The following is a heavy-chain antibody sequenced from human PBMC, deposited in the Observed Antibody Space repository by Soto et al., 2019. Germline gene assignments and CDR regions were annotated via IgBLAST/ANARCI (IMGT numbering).Heavy chain of an antibody. V-gene: IGHV4-39*01. Sequence: QVHLQESGPGLVRPSETLSLTCTVSGYSLSSNTFYWGWIRQPPGKGLEWSGNTDFSGRTSYNPSPRSRCTLAAQRAKRQLSPQLTSGTAADTAIYCCARHGGEGIGSTMGGVIRRVAFYSWGQGTVVTVSS. D-gene: IGHD3-16*01. CDR1: GYSLSSNTFY. CDR2: TDFSGRT. CDR3: ARHGGEGIGSTMGGVIRRVAFYS. J-gene: IGHJ4*02.